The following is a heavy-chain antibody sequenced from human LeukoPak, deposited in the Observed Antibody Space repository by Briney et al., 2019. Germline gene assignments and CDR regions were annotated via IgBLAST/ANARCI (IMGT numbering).Heavy chain of an antibody. V-gene: IGHV3-23*01. CDR2: ISGSGALT. D-gene: IGHD5-12*01. J-gene: IGHJ4*02. Sequence: GGSLRLSCAASGFTLRSYAMSWVRQAPGKGLEWVSGISGSGALTYYADSVKGRFTVSRDNSKNTLYLQINSLRAEDTAVYYCAKEYSGYDFDYWGQGTLVTVSS. CDR1: GFTLRSYA. CDR3: AKEYSGYDFDY.